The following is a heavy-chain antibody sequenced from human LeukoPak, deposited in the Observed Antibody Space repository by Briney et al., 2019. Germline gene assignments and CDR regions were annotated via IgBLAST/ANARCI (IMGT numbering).Heavy chain of an antibody. CDR3: ASTDYYDSSGYYY. CDR1: GGSISSYY. J-gene: IGHJ4*02. CDR2: IYYSGST. V-gene: IGHV4-59*01. D-gene: IGHD3-22*01. Sequence: SETLSLTCTVSGGSISSYYWSWIRQPPGKGLEWIGYIYYSGSTKYNPSLKSRVTISVDTSKNQFSLKLSSVTAADTAVYYCASTDYYDSSGYYYWGQGTLVTVSS.